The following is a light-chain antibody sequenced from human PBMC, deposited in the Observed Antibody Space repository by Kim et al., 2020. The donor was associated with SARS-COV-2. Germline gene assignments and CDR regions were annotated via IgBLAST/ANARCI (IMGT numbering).Light chain of an antibody. Sequence: DIQMTQSPSILSAYVGDRVTITCRASQSVSNWLAWYQQKPGKAPKLLIYKVSTLEYGVPSRFSGSGSGTEFTLTINSLQPDDFATYYCQQFITASTFGQGTKVDIK. CDR2: KVS. J-gene: IGKJ1*01. CDR1: QSVSNW. CDR3: QQFITAST. V-gene: IGKV1-5*03.